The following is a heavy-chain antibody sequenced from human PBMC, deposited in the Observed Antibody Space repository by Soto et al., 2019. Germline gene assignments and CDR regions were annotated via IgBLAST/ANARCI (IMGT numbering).Heavy chain of an antibody. CDR3: AHSSWYQDY. J-gene: IGHJ4*02. CDR2: IYWDDDQ. Sequence: QITVKESGPTLVKPTQTLTLTCTFSGFSLSTSGVGVGCIRQPPGKALEWLALIYWDDDQRYRPSLKSRLTITKDTSKNQVVLTMTNMDPVDTAAYYCAHSSWYQDYWGQGSLVTVSS. V-gene: IGHV2-5*02. CDR1: GFSLSTSGVG. D-gene: IGHD6-13*01.